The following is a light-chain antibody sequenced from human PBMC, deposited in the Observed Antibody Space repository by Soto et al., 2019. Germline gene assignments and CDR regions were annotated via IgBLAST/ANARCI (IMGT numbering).Light chain of an antibody. CDR1: SSDVGGYNY. Sequence: QSVLPQPASVSGSPGQSITISCTGTSSDVGGYNYVSWYQQHPGKAPKLMIYDVSNRPSVVSNRFSGSKSGNTASLTISGLQAEDEADYSCSSYTSSSTLYVFGTGTKVTV. V-gene: IGLV2-14*01. J-gene: IGLJ1*01. CDR2: DVS. CDR3: SSYTSSSTLYV.